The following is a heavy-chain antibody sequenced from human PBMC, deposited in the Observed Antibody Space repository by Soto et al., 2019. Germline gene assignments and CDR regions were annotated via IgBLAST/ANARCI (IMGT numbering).Heavy chain of an antibody. CDR2: INPKSGGT. CDR1: VDTFTPNY. Sequence: GXSVKLSCKASVDTFTPNYIHWVRQAPGQGFEWMGWINPKSGGTKYPQKFQGRVTMTRDTSLSTVYMTLTRLTSDDTAVYYCARDLAKGGGSAGFAYWGQGTLVTVSS. CDR3: ARDLAKGGGSAGFAY. V-gene: IGHV1-2*02. D-gene: IGHD1-26*01. J-gene: IGHJ4*02.